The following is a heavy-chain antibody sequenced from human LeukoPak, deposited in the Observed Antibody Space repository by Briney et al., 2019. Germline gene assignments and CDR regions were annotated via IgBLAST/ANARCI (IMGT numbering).Heavy chain of an antibody. Sequence: SETLSLTCTVSGGSISSSSYYWGWIRQPPGKGLEWIGSIYYSGSTYYNPSLKSRVTVSVDTSKNQFSLKLSSVTAADTAVYYCARAGFDYWGQGTLVTVSS. CDR2: IYYSGST. J-gene: IGHJ4*02. CDR3: ARAGFDY. V-gene: IGHV4-39*07. CDR1: GGSISSSSYY.